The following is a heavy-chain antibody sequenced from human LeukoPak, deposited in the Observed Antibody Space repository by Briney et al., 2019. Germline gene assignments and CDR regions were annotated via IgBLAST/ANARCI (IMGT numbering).Heavy chain of an antibody. J-gene: IGHJ4*02. Sequence: ASVKVSCKASGYTFTSYGISWVRQAPGQGLEWMGWINPNSGGTNYAQKFQGRVTMTRDTSISTAYMELSRLRSDDTAVYYCARARPVTTSDYWGQGTLVTVSS. V-gene: IGHV1-2*02. D-gene: IGHD4-11*01. CDR2: INPNSGGT. CDR1: GYTFTSYG. CDR3: ARARPVTTSDY.